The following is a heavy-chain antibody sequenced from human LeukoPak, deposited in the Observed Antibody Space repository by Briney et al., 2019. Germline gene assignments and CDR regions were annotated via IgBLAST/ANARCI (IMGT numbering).Heavy chain of an antibody. CDR3: ARDRDHHRFNWFDP. CDR1: GGSISSYY. Sequence: SETLSLTCAVSGGSISSYYWSWIRQPAGKGLEWIGRIYSSGSTIYNPSLKSRVTMSVDTSKNQFSLKLTSVTAADTAVYFCARDRDHHRFNWFDPWGQGTLVTVSS. J-gene: IGHJ5*02. V-gene: IGHV4-4*07. D-gene: IGHD1-14*01. CDR2: IYSSGST.